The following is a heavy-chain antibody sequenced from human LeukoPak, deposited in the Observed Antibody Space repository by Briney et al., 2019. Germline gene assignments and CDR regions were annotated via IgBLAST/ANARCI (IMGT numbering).Heavy chain of an antibody. V-gene: IGHV4-4*07. CDR3: ARNRTSYYGEIPFDV. CDR1: GGAISNFY. CDR2: IYGSGGT. Sequence: SETLSLTCTVSGGAISNFYLSWIRQSAGKGLEWIGQIYGSGGTNYNPSLKSRVTMSADKSKNQISLRLTSVTAADTAVYYCARNRTSYYGEIPFDVWGQGTMVTVSS. J-gene: IGHJ3*01. D-gene: IGHD3/OR15-3a*01.